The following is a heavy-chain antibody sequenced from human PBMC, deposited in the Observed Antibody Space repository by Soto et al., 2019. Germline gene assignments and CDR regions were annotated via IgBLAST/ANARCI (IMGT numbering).Heavy chain of an antibody. Sequence: GSLRLSCAASEFTFSDFSMNWVRQAPGKGLEWISYISSSSSTIYYADSVKGRFTISRDNAKNSLYLQMNSLRAEDTAVYYCARDLYGDYSRRFDFWGQGTLVTVSS. J-gene: IGHJ4*02. CDR2: ISSSSSTI. CDR3: ARDLYGDYSRRFDF. V-gene: IGHV3-48*01. D-gene: IGHD4-17*01. CDR1: EFTFSDFS.